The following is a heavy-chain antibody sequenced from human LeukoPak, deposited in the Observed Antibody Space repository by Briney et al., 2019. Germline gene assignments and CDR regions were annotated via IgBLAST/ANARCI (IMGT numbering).Heavy chain of an antibody. V-gene: IGHV3-66*01. Sequence: GGPLRLSCAASRFTVSSSYMNWVRQAPGKGLEWVSLIDSGDYTYYADSEKGRFTISRDNSKNTLYLQMSSLRVEDTAVYYCARGGSGGYAFDSWGQGTLVTVSS. CDR2: IDSGDYT. J-gene: IGHJ4*02. CDR1: RFTVSSSY. CDR3: ARGGSGGYAFDS. D-gene: IGHD6-19*01.